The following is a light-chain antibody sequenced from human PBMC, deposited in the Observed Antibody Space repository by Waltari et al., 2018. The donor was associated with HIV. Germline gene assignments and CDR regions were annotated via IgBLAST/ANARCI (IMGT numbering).Light chain of an antibody. Sequence: QSVLTQPPSASGTPGQRVTISCSGTTSNVGSNFVSWYQQPPGTAPKLLTCRDNRRPSGVPDRFSGSKAGASASLAISGLRSEDEGDYYCATWDGSLGGFYVFGAGTKVTVL. CDR1: TSNVGSNF. J-gene: IGLJ1*01. V-gene: IGLV1-47*01. CDR3: ATWDGSLGGFYV. CDR2: RDN.